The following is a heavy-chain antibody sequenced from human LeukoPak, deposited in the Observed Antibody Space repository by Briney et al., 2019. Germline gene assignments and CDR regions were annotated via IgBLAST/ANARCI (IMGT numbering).Heavy chain of an antibody. D-gene: IGHD3-9*01. Sequence: PGGSLRLSCAASGFTFSSYAMHWVRQAPGKGLEWVAVISYDGSNKYYADSVKGRFTISRDNSKNTLYLQMNSLRAEDTAVYYCAGRYYDILTGSDYWGQGTLVTVSS. V-gene: IGHV3-30*14. CDR2: ISYDGSNK. J-gene: IGHJ4*02. CDR1: GFTFSSYA. CDR3: AGRYYDILTGSDY.